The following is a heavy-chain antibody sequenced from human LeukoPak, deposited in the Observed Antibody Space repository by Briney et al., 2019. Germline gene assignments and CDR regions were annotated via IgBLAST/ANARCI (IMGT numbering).Heavy chain of an antibody. Sequence: SGGSLRLSCAASGITFSRYSMTWVRQAPGKGLEWVSSFTSMSRTIYYADSVKGRFTISRDDAKESLYLQMNSLRAEDTAIYYCARQSSGIAATDKIDYWGQGALVTVSS. CDR2: FTSMSRTI. D-gene: IGHD6-13*01. J-gene: IGHJ4*02. V-gene: IGHV3-21*01. CDR3: ARQSSGIAATDKIDY. CDR1: GITFSRYS.